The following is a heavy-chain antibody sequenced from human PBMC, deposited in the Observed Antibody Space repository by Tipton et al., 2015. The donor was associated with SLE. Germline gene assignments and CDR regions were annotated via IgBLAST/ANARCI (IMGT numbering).Heavy chain of an antibody. J-gene: IGHJ4*02. CDR2: IHDSGAT. CDR3: ARHPGASFDF. Sequence: TLSLTCTVSGGSITNHYWNWIRQPPGKGLEWIGYIHDSGATFYNPPLRSRSAISVDTSQNQFSLRLTSATAADTAIYYCARHPGASFDFWGQGILVTVSS. CDR1: GGSITNHY. V-gene: IGHV4-59*06.